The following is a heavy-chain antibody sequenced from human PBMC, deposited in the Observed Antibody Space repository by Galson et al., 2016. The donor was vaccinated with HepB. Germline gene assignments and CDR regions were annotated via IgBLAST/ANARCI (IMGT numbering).Heavy chain of an antibody. CDR3: AKGSYDRSGDYLNWFDP. CDR1: GFTFSNYG. Sequence: SLRLSCAASGFTFSNYGMHWVRQAPGKGLEWVAAISYHGSNIYYGDSVKGRITISGDNSKNALYLQMNSLRPEDTDVYYCAKGSYDRSGDYLNWFDPWGQGTLVTVSS. D-gene: IGHD3-22*01. V-gene: IGHV3-30*18. J-gene: IGHJ5*02. CDR2: ISYHGSNI.